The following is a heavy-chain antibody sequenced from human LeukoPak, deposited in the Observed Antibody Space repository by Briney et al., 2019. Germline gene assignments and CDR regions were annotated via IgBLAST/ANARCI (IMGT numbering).Heavy chain of an antibody. J-gene: IGHJ4*02. CDR3: ARGSHRGAWLIDY. Sequence: PGGSLRLSCAASGFTVSSNYMSWVRQAPGTGPQWISFLDASGDNIDYADSVRGRFTISRDNAKNSLYLHMNSLGDDDTAVYYCARGSHRGAWLIDYWGQGTLVTVSS. CDR2: LDASGDNI. CDR1: GFTVSSNY. D-gene: IGHD5-12*01. V-gene: IGHV3-48*02.